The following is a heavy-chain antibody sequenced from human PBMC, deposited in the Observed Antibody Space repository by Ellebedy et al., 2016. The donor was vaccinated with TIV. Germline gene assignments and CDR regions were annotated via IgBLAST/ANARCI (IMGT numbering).Heavy chain of an antibody. CDR1: GFTFSSYA. J-gene: IGHJ4*02. D-gene: IGHD6-19*01. Sequence: GESLKISCAASGFTFSSYAMSWVRQAPGKGLEWVSTISNTGSRTYYANSVEGRFIISRDNSKRTLYLQMNSLRVEDTAVYYCAKGRGGGSDSSAPRYYFDSWGLGTLVTVSS. V-gene: IGHV3-23*01. CDR2: ISNTGSRT. CDR3: AKGRGGGSDSSAPRYYFDS.